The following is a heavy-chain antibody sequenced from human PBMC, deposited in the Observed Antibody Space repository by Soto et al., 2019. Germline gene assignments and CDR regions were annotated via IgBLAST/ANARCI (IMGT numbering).Heavy chain of an antibody. D-gene: IGHD2-15*01. Sequence: EVQLLESGGGLVQPGGSLRLSCAASGFTFSSYAMSWVRQAPGKVLEWVSAISGSGGSTYYADSVKGRFTISRDNSKNTLYLQMNSLRAEDTAVYYCAKDDCSGGSCYPFDYWGQGTLVTVSS. CDR2: ISGSGGST. J-gene: IGHJ4*02. CDR1: GFTFSSYA. CDR3: AKDDCSGGSCYPFDY. V-gene: IGHV3-23*01.